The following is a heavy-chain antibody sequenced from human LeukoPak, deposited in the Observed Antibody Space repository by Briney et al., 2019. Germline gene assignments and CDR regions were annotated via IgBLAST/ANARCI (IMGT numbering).Heavy chain of an antibody. CDR2: MNPNSGNT. J-gene: IGHJ3*02. Sequence: GASVKVSCKASGYTFTSYDINWVRQATGQGLEWMGWMNPNSGNTGYAQKFQGRVTMTRNTSLSTAYMELSSLRSEDTAVYYCAGSYSSGWYEGDSAFDIWGQGTMVTVSS. V-gene: IGHV1-8*01. CDR3: AGSYSSGWYEGDSAFDI. D-gene: IGHD6-19*01. CDR1: GYTFTSYD.